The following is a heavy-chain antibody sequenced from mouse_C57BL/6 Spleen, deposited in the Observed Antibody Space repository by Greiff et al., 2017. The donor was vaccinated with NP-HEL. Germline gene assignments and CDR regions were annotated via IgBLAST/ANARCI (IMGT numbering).Heavy chain of an antibody. CDR1: GYAFSSYW. CDR2: IYPGDGDT. V-gene: IGHV1-80*01. J-gene: IGHJ2*01. D-gene: IGHD2-5*01. CDR3: ARRGYSNYFDY. Sequence: QVQLQQSGAELVKPGASVKISCKASGYAFSSYWMNWVKQRPGKGLEWIGQIYPGDGDTNYNGKFKGKATLTADKSSSTAYMQLSSLTSEDSAVYFCARRGYSNYFDYWGQGTTLTVSS.